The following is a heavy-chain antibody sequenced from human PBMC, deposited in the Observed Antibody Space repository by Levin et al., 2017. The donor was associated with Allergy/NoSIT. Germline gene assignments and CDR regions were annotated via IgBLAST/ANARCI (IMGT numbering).Heavy chain of an antibody. V-gene: IGHV4-59*02. CDR1: GVSVSDYY. J-gene: IGHJ3*02. CDR2: ISYTGST. CDR3: ARDLIPVDFAFDI. D-gene: IGHD3-3*01. Sequence: RASETLSLTCTVSGVSVSDYYWSWIRQAPGRGLEWIGYISYTGSTHFNPSLKSPAFISVDKTKNQLSLNLRFVTAADTAVYFCARDLIPVDFAFDIWGPGTLLTVSS.